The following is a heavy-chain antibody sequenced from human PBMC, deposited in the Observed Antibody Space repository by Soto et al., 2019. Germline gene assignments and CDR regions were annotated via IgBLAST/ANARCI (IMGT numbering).Heavy chain of an antibody. V-gene: IGHV4-59*08. CDR1: GGSISSYY. CDR2: IYYSGST. J-gene: IGHJ6*03. D-gene: IGHD6-13*01. Sequence: SETLSLTCTVSGGSISSYYWSWIRQPPVKGLEWIGYIYYSGSTNYNPSLKSRVTISVDTSKNQFSLKLSSVTAADTAVYYCARHLLEQRLVYYYYYMDVWGKGTTVTVSS. CDR3: ARHLLEQRLVYYYYYMDV.